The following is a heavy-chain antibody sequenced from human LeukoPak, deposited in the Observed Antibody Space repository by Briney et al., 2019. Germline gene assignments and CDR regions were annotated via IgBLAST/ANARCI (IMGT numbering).Heavy chain of an antibody. V-gene: IGHV3-33*06. CDR1: GFTFSRLG. J-gene: IGHJ6*03. Sequence: PGRSLTLSCAASGFTFSRLGMQWVRQAPGKGLEWVAVIHNDGTQGQYADSVKGRFTISKDNSQNTLYQQMNNLRDDDTAVYYCAKEGDEFRGYLDVWGKGTTVTVSS. CDR2: IHNDGTQG. CDR3: AKEGDEFRGYLDV. D-gene: IGHD3-16*01.